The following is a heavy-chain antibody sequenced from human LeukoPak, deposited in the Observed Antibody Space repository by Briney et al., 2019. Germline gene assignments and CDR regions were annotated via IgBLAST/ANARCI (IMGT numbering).Heavy chain of an antibody. CDR3: ARDVSFYFDY. V-gene: IGHV3-48*01. D-gene: IGHD2-8*01. J-gene: IGHJ4*02. Sequence: GGSLKLSCEASGFTFNTYSMNWVRQAPGKGLEWVSYISSSSSTIYYADSVKGRFTISRDDAKNSLYLQMNSLRAEDTAVYYCARDVSFYFDYWGQGTLVTVSS. CDR2: ISSSSSTI. CDR1: GFTFNTYS.